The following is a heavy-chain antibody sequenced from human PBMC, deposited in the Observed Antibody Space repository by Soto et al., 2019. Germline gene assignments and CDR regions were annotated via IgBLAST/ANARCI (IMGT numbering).Heavy chain of an antibody. D-gene: IGHD1-26*01. Sequence: QVQLVESGGGVVQPGRSLRLSCAASGFTFSSYGMHWVRQAPGKGLEWVAVIWYDGSNKYYADSVKGRFTISRDNSKNTLYLQMNSLRAEDTAVYYCAREGLSGAFDIWGQGTMVTGSS. CDR1: GFTFSSYG. CDR2: IWYDGSNK. J-gene: IGHJ3*02. V-gene: IGHV3-33*01. CDR3: AREGLSGAFDI.